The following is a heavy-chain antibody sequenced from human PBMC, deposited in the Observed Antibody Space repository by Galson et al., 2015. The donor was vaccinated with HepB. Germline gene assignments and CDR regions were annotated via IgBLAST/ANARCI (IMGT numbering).Heavy chain of an antibody. CDR2: ISAYNGNT. D-gene: IGHD3-22*01. Sequence: SVKVSCKASGYTFTSYGISWVRQAPGQGLEWMGWISAYNGNTNYAQKLQGRVTMTTDTSTSTAYMELRSLRSDDTAVYYCARDPYYYDSSGYSNAFDIWGQGTMVTVSS. CDR1: GYTFTSYG. V-gene: IGHV1-18*04. J-gene: IGHJ3*02. CDR3: ARDPYYYDSSGYSNAFDI.